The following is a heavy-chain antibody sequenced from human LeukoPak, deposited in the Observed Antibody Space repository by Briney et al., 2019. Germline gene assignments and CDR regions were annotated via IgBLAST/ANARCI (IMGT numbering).Heavy chain of an antibody. CDR2: IRSKANSYAT. J-gene: IGHJ6*02. D-gene: IGHD3-22*01. CDR1: GFTFSGSA. Sequence: GGSLRLSCAASGFTFSGSAMHWVRQASGKGLEWVGRIRSKANSYATAYAASVKGRFTISRDDSKNTAYLQMNSLKTEDTAVYYCTRHEENYDSSGYVIEDYYYYGMDVWGQGTTVTVSS. V-gene: IGHV3-73*01. CDR3: TRHEENYDSSGYVIEDYYYYGMDV.